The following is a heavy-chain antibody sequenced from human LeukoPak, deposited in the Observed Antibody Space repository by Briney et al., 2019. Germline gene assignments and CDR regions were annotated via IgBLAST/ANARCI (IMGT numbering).Heavy chain of an antibody. CDR1: GFTFSSYG. CDR3: AKDSSGYSYGYDY. CDR2: ISGSGGST. D-gene: IGHD5-18*01. V-gene: IGHV3-23*01. Sequence: PGRSLRLSCAASGFTFSSYGMHWVRQAPGKGLEWVSAISGSGGSTYYADSVKGRFTISRDNSKNTLYLQMNSLRAEDTAVYYCAKDSSGYSYGYDYWGQGTLVTVSS. J-gene: IGHJ4*02.